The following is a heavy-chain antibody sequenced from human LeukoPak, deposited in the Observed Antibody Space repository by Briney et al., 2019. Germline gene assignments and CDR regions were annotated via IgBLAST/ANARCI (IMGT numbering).Heavy chain of an antibody. CDR1: GFTFSSYA. V-gene: IGHV3-23*01. CDR3: AKKGASYYYDSSGYN. Sequence: PGGSLRLSCAASGFTFSSYAMSWVRQAPGQGLEWVSAISGSGGSTYYAASVKGRFTISRDNSKNTLYLQMNSLRAEDTAVYYCAKKGASYYYDSSGYNWGQGTLVTVSS. CDR2: ISGSGGST. D-gene: IGHD3-22*01. J-gene: IGHJ4*02.